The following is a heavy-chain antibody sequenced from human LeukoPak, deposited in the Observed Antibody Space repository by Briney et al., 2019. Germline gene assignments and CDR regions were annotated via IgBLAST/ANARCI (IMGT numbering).Heavy chain of an antibody. CDR2: INHSGST. CDR3: ARGAPPPGIAVAGTWFDP. CDR1: GGSFSGYY. V-gene: IGHV4-34*01. J-gene: IGHJ5*02. Sequence: SEILSLTCAVYGGSFSGYYWSWIRQPPGRGLEWIGEINHSGSTNYNPSLKSRVTISVDTSKNQFSLKLSSVTAADTAVYYCARGAPPPGIAVAGTWFDPWGQGTLVTVSS. D-gene: IGHD6-19*01.